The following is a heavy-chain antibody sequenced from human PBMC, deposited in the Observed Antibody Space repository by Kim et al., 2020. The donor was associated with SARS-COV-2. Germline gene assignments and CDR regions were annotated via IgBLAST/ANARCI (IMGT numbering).Heavy chain of an antibody. CDR3: ARVVDTAMARRWSYYYYGMDV. Sequence: GGSLRLSCAASGFTFSSYSMNWVRQAPGKGLEWVSYISSSSSTIYYADSVKGRFTISRDNAKNSLYLQMNSLRDEDTAVYYCARVVDTAMARRWSYYYYGMDVWGQGTTVTVSS. V-gene: IGHV3-48*02. CDR1: GFTFSSYS. J-gene: IGHJ6*02. CDR2: ISSSSSTI. D-gene: IGHD5-18*01.